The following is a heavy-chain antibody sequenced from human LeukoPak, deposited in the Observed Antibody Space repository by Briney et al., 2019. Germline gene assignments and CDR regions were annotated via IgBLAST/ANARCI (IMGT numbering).Heavy chain of an antibody. Sequence: SVKVSWKASGGTFSSYAISWLRQAHGQGLEWMGGIIPIFGTANYAQKFQGRVTITADESTSTAYMELSSLRSEDTAVYYCARGKDGYNYYFDYWGQGTLVTVSS. CDR1: GGTFSSYA. CDR2: IIPIFGTA. J-gene: IGHJ4*02. D-gene: IGHD5-24*01. CDR3: ARGKDGYNYYFDY. V-gene: IGHV1-69*13.